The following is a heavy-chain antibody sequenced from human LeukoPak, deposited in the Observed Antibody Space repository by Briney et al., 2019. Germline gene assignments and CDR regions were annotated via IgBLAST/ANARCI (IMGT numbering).Heavy chain of an antibody. CDR3: AKDRKDGYFNY. J-gene: IGHJ4*02. Sequence: GGSLRLSCAASGFTFSSYAMSWVRQAPGKGLEWVSAISGSGGSTYYADSVKGRFTISRDNSKNTLYLQMNSLRAEKTAVYSWAKDRKDGYFNYGAQGTLETVPS. CDR2: ISGSGGST. CDR1: GFTFSSYA. V-gene: IGHV3-23*01. D-gene: IGHD5-24*01.